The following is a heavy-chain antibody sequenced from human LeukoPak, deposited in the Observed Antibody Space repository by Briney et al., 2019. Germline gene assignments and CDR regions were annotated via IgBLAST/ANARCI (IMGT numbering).Heavy chain of an antibody. V-gene: IGHV4-38-2*01. D-gene: IGHD1-26*01. CDR1: GYSISSGYY. CDR2: IYHSGST. Sequence: SETLSLTCAVSGYSISSGYYWGWIRQPPGNGLEWIGSIYHSGSTYYNPSLKSRVTISVDTSKNQFSLKLSSVTAADTAVYYCARHVRGGSYYAFDIWGQGTMVTVSS. J-gene: IGHJ3*02. CDR3: ARHVRGGSYYAFDI.